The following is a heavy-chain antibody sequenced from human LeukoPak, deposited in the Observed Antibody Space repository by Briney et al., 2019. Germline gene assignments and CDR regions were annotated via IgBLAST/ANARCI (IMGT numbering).Heavy chain of an antibody. J-gene: IGHJ4*02. CDR3: ARILKQWLAYYFDY. Sequence: GASVKVSCKAPGYTFTGYYMHWVRQAPGQGLEWMGWINPNSGGTNYAQKFQGRVTMTRDTSISTAYMELSRLRSDDTAVYYCARILKQWLAYYFDYWGQGTLVTVSS. CDR2: INPNSGGT. CDR1: GYTFTGYY. D-gene: IGHD6-19*01. V-gene: IGHV1-2*02.